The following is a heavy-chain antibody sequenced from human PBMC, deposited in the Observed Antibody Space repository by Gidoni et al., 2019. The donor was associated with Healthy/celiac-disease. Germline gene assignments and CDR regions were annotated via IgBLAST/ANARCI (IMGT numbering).Heavy chain of an antibody. Sequence: QVQLVQSGAEVKKPGSSVKVSCKASGGTFSSYAISWVRQAPGQGLEWMGGIIPIFGTANYAQKFQGRVTITADESTSTAYMELSSLRSEDTAVYYCARSGGVDVVVPAAKGSYYYYGMDVWGQGTTVTVSS. CDR3: ARSGGVDVVVPAAKGSYYYYGMDV. D-gene: IGHD2-2*01. CDR1: GGTFSSYA. V-gene: IGHV1-69*01. J-gene: IGHJ6*02. CDR2: IIPIFGTA.